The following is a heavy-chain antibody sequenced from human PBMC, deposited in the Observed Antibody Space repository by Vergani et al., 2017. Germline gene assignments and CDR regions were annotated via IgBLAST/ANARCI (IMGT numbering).Heavy chain of an antibody. CDR2: IYTSGTT. CDR3: TRSESRYDPYMDV. J-gene: IGHJ6*03. Sequence: QVQLQESSPGLVKPSQTLSLTFTVSGGSISSGSYYWRWLRRPAGKGLEWIGRIYTSGTTSYNPSLKSRGTISVDTAKNQFSLKLSPVTAADTAVYYCTRSESRYDPYMDVWGKGTTVTVSS. CDR1: GGSISSGSYY. V-gene: IGHV4-61*02. D-gene: IGHD3-3*01.